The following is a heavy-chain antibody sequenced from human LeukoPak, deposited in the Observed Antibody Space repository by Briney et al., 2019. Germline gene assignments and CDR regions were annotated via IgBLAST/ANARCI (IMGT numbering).Heavy chain of an antibody. D-gene: IGHD6-13*01. J-gene: IGHJ6*03. CDR3: AREGSSSWYGGPYYYYYMDV. Sequence: ASETLSLTCAVSAGSISSSNWWSWVRQPPGKGLEWIGYIYYSGSTNYNPSLKSRVAISVDTSKNQFSLKLSSVTAADTAVYYCAREGSSSWYGGPYYYYYMDVWGKGTTVTVSS. CDR1: AGSISSSNW. CDR2: IYYSGST. V-gene: IGHV4-4*02.